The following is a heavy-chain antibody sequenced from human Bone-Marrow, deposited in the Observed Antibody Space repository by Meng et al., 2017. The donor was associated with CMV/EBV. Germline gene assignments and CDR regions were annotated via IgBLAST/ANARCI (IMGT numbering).Heavy chain of an antibody. J-gene: IGHJ4*02. D-gene: IGHD6-6*01. CDR1: GGSFSGYY. Sequence: LPCAVYGGSFSGYYWSWIRQPPGKGLEWIGEINHSGSTNYNPSLKSRVTISVDKSKNQFSLKLSSVTAADTAVYYCARVGAARASDYWGQGTLVTVSS. CDR2: INHSGST. CDR3: ARVGAARASDY. V-gene: IGHV4-34*01.